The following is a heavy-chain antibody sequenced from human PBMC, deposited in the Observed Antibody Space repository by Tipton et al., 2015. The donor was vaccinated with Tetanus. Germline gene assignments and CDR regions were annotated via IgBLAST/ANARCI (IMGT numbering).Heavy chain of an antibody. CDR1: GASISSGGYF. Sequence: TLSLTCSVSGASISSGGYFWNWVRQHPEKGLEWIGYIYYTGVTYYNPSLQSRVAISVDTSKNQFSLEVASVTGSDTAVYYCARVRAILRRTLSGLSWLDPWGQGNLVTVSS. CDR2: IYYTGVT. CDR3: ARVRAILRRTLSGLSWLDP. J-gene: IGHJ5*02. V-gene: IGHV4-31*03. D-gene: IGHD3-16*01.